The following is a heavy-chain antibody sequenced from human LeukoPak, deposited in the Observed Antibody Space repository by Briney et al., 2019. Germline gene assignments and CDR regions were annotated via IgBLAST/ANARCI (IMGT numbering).Heavy chain of an antibody. CDR3: ASGSGGSYYFDY. J-gene: IGHJ4*02. CDR2: ISDGGGST. V-gene: IGHV3-23*01. D-gene: IGHD2-15*01. Sequence: GGSLRLSCAASGFTFSSYAMSWVRQAPGKGLEWVSVISDGGGSTYYADSVKGRFTISRDNSKNTLYLQMISLRAEDTAVYYCASGSGGSYYFDYWGQGTLVTFSS. CDR1: GFTFSSYA.